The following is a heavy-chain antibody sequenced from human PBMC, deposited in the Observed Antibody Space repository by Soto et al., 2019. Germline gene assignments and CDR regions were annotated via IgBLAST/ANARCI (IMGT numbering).Heavy chain of an antibody. V-gene: IGHV4-4*02. CDR3: ARDSRGYYYGSGSYYRTYYYYGMDV. D-gene: IGHD3-10*01. CDR1: GGSISSSKW. CDR2: IYHSGST. Sequence: SETLSLTCAVSGGSISSSKWWSWVRQPPGKGLERIGEIYHSGSTNYNPSLKSRVTISVDKSKNQFSLKLSSVTAADTAVYYCARDSRGYYYGSGSYYRTYYYYGMDVWDQGTTVTVSS. J-gene: IGHJ6*02.